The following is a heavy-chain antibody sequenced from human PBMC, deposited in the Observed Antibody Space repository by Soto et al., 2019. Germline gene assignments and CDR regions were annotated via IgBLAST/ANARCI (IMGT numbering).Heavy chain of an antibody. J-gene: IGHJ5*02. V-gene: IGHV3-15*01. CDR2: IKSKTDGGTT. CDR3: TTDATGYDGPNWFDP. D-gene: IGHD5-12*01. Sequence: GGSLRLSCAASGFTFSNAWMSWVRQAPGKGLEWVGRIKSKTDGGTTDYAAPVKGRFTISRDDSKNTLYLQMNSLKTEDTAVYYCTTDATGYDGPNWFDPWGQGTLVTVSS. CDR1: GFTFSNAW.